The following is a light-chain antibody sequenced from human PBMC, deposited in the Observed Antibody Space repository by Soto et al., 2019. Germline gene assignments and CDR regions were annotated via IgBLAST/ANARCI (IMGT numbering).Light chain of an antibody. CDR1: RSISNW. CDR2: DAS. Sequence: DIQMPQSPSTLSASVVGGVAISCRASRSISNWLAWYQQKPGKAPKLLIYDASRLENGVPSRFSGSGSGTEFTLTISSLQADDFATYYCHQYNDNWTFGQGTKVDI. V-gene: IGKV1-5*01. J-gene: IGKJ1*01. CDR3: HQYNDNWT.